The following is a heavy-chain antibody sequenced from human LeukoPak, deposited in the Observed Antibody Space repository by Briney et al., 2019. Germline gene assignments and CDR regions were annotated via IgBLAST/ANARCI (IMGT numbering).Heavy chain of an antibody. CDR3: VCSSTSCYRCPFDY. Sequence: GASVKVSCKASGYTFTSYGISWVRQAPGQGLEWMGGIIPIFGTANYAQKFQGRVTITTDESTSTAYMELSSLRSEDTAVYYCVCSSTSCYRCPFDYWGQGTLVTVSS. D-gene: IGHD2-2*02. CDR1: GYTFTSYG. J-gene: IGHJ4*02. CDR2: IIPIFGTA. V-gene: IGHV1-69*05.